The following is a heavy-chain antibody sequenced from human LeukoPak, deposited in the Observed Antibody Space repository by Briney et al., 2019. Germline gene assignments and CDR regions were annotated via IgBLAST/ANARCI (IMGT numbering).Heavy chain of an antibody. D-gene: IGHD3-22*01. CDR2: IYSGGST. Sequence: GGSLRLSCAASGFTVSSNYMSWVRQAPGKGLEWVSVIYSGGSTYYADSVKGRFTISRDNSKNTLYLQMNSLRAEDTAVYYCASNYDSNAFDIWGQGTMVTVSS. V-gene: IGHV3-66*01. J-gene: IGHJ3*02. CDR1: GFTVSSNY. CDR3: ASNYDSNAFDI.